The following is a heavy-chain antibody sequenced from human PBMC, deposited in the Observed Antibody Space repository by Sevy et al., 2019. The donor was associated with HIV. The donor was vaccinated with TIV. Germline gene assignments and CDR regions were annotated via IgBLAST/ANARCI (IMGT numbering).Heavy chain of an antibody. CDR2: IYYSGST. Sequence: SETLSLTCTVSGGSISSYYWSWIRQPPGKGLEWIGYIYYSGSTNYNPSLKSRVTISVDTSKNQFSLKLSSVTAADTAVYYCAKDPYYYDSSGYYKDYYYYGMDVWGQGTTVTVSS. CDR3: AKDPYYYDSSGYYKDYYYYGMDV. V-gene: IGHV4-59*01. D-gene: IGHD3-22*01. J-gene: IGHJ6*02. CDR1: GGSISSYY.